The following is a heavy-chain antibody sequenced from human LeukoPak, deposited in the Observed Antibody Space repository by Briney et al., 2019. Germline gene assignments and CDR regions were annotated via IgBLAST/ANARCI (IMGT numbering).Heavy chain of an antibody. CDR3: ARPNHAISIAADRTLDY. CDR2: INPNSGGT. D-gene: IGHD6-13*01. Sequence: ASVTVSCKASGYTFTGYYMHRVRQAPGQGLEWMGWINPNSGGTNYAQKFQGRVTMTRDTSISTAYMELSRLRSDDTAVYYCARPNHAISIAADRTLDYWGQGTLVTVSS. V-gene: IGHV1-2*02. CDR1: GYTFTGYY. J-gene: IGHJ4*02.